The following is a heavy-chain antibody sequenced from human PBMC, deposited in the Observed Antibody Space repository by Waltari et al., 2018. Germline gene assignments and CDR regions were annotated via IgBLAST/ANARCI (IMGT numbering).Heavy chain of an antibody. Sequence: QVQLQQCGAGLLKPSETLSLTCAVHGGSVSTYYWVWIRQPPGKGLVWIGEINHIGSTNYKSSLKSRATISLDTSKNQFSLKLTSVTAADTAVYYCARGLAWPFSSGTYSYFDFWGQGSLVAVSS. V-gene: IGHV4-34*01. CDR3: ARGLAWPFSSGTYSYFDF. J-gene: IGHJ4*02. D-gene: IGHD3-10*01. CDR2: INHIGST. CDR1: GGSVSTYY.